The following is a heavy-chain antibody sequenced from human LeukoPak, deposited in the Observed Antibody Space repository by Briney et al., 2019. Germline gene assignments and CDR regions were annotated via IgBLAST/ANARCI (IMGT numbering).Heavy chain of an antibody. CDR2: ISSSGSTI. V-gene: IGHV3-48*03. D-gene: IGHD1-26*01. CDR1: GFTFSSYE. Sequence: GGSLRLSCATSGFTFSSYEMNWVRQAPGKGLEWVSYISSSGSTIYYADSVKGRFTISRDNAKNSLYLQMNSLRAEDTAVYYCASVGATTSNSFDYWGQGALVTVPS. J-gene: IGHJ4*02. CDR3: ASVGATTSNSFDY.